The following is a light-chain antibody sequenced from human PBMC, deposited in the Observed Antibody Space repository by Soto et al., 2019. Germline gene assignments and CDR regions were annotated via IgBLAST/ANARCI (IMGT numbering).Light chain of an antibody. Sequence: DIQMTQSPSTLSASVGDRVTITCRASQSISSWLAWYQQKPGKAPNLLIYDASSLESGVPSKFSGSGSGTEFTLTISSLQPDDFVTYYCQQYKTYSRTFGQGTKVEIK. J-gene: IGKJ1*01. CDR2: DAS. CDR1: QSISSW. CDR3: QQYKTYSRT. V-gene: IGKV1-5*01.